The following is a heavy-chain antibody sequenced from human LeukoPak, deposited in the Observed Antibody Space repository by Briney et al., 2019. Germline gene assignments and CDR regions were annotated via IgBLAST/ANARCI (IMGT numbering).Heavy chain of an antibody. CDR1: GFTFSSYA. D-gene: IGHD6-13*01. V-gene: IGHV3-7*01. Sequence: GGSLRLSCAASGFTFSSYAMSWVRQAPGKGLEWVANIKQDGSEKYYVDSVKGRFAISRDNAKNSLYLQMNSLRAEDTAVYYCARDCDSSSWYLRYFDYWGQGTLVTVSS. CDR2: IKQDGSEK. CDR3: ARDCDSSSWYLRYFDY. J-gene: IGHJ4*02.